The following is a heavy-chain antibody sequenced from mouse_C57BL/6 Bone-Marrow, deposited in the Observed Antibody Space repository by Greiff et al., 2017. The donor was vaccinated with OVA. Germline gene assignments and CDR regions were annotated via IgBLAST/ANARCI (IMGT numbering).Heavy chain of an antibody. CDR3: AKNPLWLRRRNAMDY. V-gene: IGHV2-5*01. D-gene: IGHD2-2*01. J-gene: IGHJ4*01. CDR2: IWRGGST. Sequence: QVQLQESGPGLVQPSQSLSITCTVSGFSLTSYGVHWVRQSPGKGLEWLGVIWRGGSTDYNAAFMSRLSITKDNSKSQVFFKMNSLQADDTAIYYCAKNPLWLRRRNAMDYWGQGTSVTVSS. CDR1: GFSLTSYG.